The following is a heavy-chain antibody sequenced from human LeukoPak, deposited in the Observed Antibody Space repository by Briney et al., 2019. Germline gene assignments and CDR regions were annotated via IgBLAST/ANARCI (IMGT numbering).Heavy chain of an antibody. CDR3: AREGVSGSYFDY. J-gene: IGHJ4*02. Sequence: GGSLRLSCAPSGFTVISNHMSWVRQAPGKGLEWVSVIYSSGGTYYADSVKGRFTISRDNSKLYLQMNSLRPEGTAMYYCAREGVSGSYFDYWGQGTLVTVSS. CDR2: IYSSGGT. V-gene: IGHV3-53*01. CDR1: GFTVISNH. D-gene: IGHD6-19*01.